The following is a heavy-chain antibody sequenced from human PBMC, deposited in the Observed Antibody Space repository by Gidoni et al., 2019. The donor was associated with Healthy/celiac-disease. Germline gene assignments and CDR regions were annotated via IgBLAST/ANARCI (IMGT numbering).Heavy chain of an antibody. J-gene: IGHJ5*02. CDR3: AREGVPNWFDP. CDR2: IYYSWST. CDR1: GGSISSYD. Sequence: QVQLQESGPGLVKPSETLSLTCTVSGGSISSYDWSWIRQPPGKGREWIGYIYYSWSTNYNPSLKSLVTISVDTSKNQFSLKLSSVTAADTAVYYCAREGVPNWFDPWGQGTLVTVSS. V-gene: IGHV4-59*01.